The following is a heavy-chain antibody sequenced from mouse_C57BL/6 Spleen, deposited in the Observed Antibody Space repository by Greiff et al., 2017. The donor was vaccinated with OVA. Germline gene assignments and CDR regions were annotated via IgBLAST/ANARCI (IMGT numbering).Heavy chain of an antibody. CDR2: INPSNGGT. D-gene: IGHD4-1*01. CDR3: AKLGRGWDFEV. CDR1: GYTFTSYW. Sequence: HVQLQQPGTELVKPGASVKLSCKASGYTFTSYWMHWVKQRPGQGLEWIGNINPSNGGTNYNEKFKSKATLTVDKSSSTAYMQLSSLTSEDSAVYECAKLGRGWDFEVWGTGTTVTVAS. J-gene: IGHJ1*03. V-gene: IGHV1-53*01.